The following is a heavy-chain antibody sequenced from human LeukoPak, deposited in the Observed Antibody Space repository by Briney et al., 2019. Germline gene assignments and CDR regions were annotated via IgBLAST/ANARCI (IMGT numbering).Heavy chain of an antibody. CDR2: INAHDGHT. V-gene: IGHV1-18*01. Sequence: ASVNVSCKTSGYTFTRFGISWVRQGPGQGLEWVGWINAHDGHTNYAQRLQGRVTITMDTSTSTAYMEVRSLRFDDTAVYYCARDIAWNVDYWAQGTLVTVSS. D-gene: IGHD1-1*01. CDR3: ARDIAWNVDY. J-gene: IGHJ4*02. CDR1: GYTFTRFG.